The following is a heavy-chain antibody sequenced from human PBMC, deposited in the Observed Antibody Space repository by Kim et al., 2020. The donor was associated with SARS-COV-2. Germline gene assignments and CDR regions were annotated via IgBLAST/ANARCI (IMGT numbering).Heavy chain of an antibody. J-gene: IGHJ6*02. Sequence: GGSLRLSCAASGFTFSSYGMHWVRQAPGKGLEWVAVISYDGSNKYYADSVKGRFTISRDNSKNTLYLQMNSLRAEDTAVYYCAKSSHFCSSTSCYIDYYYYYGMDVWGQGTTVTVSS. V-gene: IGHV3-30*18. D-gene: IGHD2-2*02. CDR3: AKSSHFCSSTSCYIDYYYYYGMDV. CDR1: GFTFSSYG. CDR2: ISYDGSNK.